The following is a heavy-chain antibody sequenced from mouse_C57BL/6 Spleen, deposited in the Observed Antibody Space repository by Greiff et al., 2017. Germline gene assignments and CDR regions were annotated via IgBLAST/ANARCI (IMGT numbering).Heavy chain of an antibody. V-gene: IGHV1-62-2*01. D-gene: IGHD1-1*01. CDR2: FYPGSGSI. CDR1: GYTFTEYT. CDR3: ARHGLYYYGSTPGYWYFDV. Sequence: VQLQQSGAELVKPGASVKLSCKASGYTFTEYTIHWVKQRSGQGLEWIGWFYPGSGSIKYNEKFKYKATLTADKSSSTAYMELSRLTSEDSAVYFCARHGLYYYGSTPGYWYFDVWGTGTTVTVSS. J-gene: IGHJ1*03.